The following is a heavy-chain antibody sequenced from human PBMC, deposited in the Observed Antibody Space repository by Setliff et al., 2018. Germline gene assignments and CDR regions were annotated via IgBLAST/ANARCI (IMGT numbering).Heavy chain of an antibody. V-gene: IGHV4-4*08. Sequence: SETLSLTCTVSGGSISSYYWSWIRQPPGKGLEWIGRLHTSGTTDYNPSLKGRVTISADTSTNHFSLKLTSVTAADTAVYYCARDNTIVGATDYWGQGALVTVSS. J-gene: IGHJ4*02. CDR2: LHTSGTT. CDR1: GGSISSYY. CDR3: ARDNTIVGATDY. D-gene: IGHD1-26*01.